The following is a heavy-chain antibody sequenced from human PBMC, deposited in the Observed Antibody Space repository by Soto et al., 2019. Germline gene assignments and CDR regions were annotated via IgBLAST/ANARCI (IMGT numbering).Heavy chain of an antibody. CDR2: ISYDGSNK. Sequence: QVQLVESGGGVVQPGRSLRLSCAASGFTFSSYGMHRVRQAPGKGLEWVAVISYDGSNKYYADSVKGRFTISRDNSKNTLYLQMNSLRAEDTAVYYCAWWGTAMVTELGMDVWGQGTTVTVSS. V-gene: IGHV3-30*03. CDR3: AWWGTAMVTELGMDV. J-gene: IGHJ6*02. CDR1: GFTFSSYG. D-gene: IGHD5-18*01.